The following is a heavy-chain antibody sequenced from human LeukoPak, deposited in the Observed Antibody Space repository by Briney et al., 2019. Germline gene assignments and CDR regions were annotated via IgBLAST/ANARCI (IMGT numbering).Heavy chain of an antibody. D-gene: IGHD5-18*01. CDR1: GYTFTSYA. Sequence: ASVKVSCKASGYTFTSYAMHWVRQAPGKGLEYVSAISSNRGSTYYADSVKGRFTISRDNSKNTLYLQMSSLRAEDTAVYYCVGTAMVKGFFDYWGQGTLVTVSS. CDR2: ISSNRGST. J-gene: IGHJ4*02. V-gene: IGHV3-64D*06. CDR3: VGTAMVKGFFDY.